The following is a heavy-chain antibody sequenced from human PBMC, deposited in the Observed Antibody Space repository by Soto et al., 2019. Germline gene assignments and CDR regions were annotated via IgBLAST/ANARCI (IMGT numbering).Heavy chain of an antibody. CDR3: ARTLTNRQPFDY. J-gene: IGHJ4*02. CDR1: SGFI. V-gene: IGHV4-59*01. Sequence: PSETLGLTCAVSSGFIWIWIRQTPDKGLKWIGNIYNSGRYNYNPSLERRLTISIDTSNNQFSVRRASVTAADSGVYYCARTLTNRQPFDYWSQGTLVT. CDR2: IYNSGRY. D-gene: IGHD1-1*01.